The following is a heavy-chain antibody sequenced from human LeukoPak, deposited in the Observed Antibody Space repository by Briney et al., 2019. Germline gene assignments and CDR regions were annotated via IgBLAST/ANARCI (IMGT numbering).Heavy chain of an antibody. Sequence: TSETLSLTCAVYGGSFSGYYWSWIRQPPGKGLEWIGEINHSGSTNYSPSLKIRVTISVDTSKNQFSLKLSSVTAADTAVYYCARVVLQSVTGDRIGYYYGMDVWGQGTTVTVSS. CDR1: GGSFSGYY. CDR3: ARVVLQSVTGDRIGYYYGMDV. V-gene: IGHV4-34*01. CDR2: INHSGST. D-gene: IGHD7-27*01. J-gene: IGHJ6*02.